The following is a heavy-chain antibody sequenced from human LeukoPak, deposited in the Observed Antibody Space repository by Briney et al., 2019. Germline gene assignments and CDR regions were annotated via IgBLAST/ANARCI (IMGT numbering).Heavy chain of an antibody. CDR2: LYPGVST. Sequence: SETLSLTCTVSGGPIYSYHWSWIRQTAGKGLEWIGRLYPGVSTDYNPSLKSRVTMSVDTSKNQFALKLSAVTAADTAVYYCARLKFYDSTGYSPGHYMDVWGKGTTVTVSS. J-gene: IGHJ6*03. V-gene: IGHV4-4*07. CDR3: ARLKFYDSTGYSPGHYMDV. D-gene: IGHD3-22*01. CDR1: GGPIYSYH.